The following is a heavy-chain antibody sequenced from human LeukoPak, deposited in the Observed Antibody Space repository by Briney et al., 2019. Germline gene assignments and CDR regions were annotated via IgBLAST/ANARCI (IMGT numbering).Heavy chain of an antibody. D-gene: IGHD5-12*01. CDR1: GGSISSSNW. V-gene: IGHV4-4*02. CDR3: AVLGGYSYRMFDY. CDR2: ISHSGGT. J-gene: IGHJ4*02. Sequence: SETLSLTCAVSGGSISSSNWWSWVRQPPGKGLEWIGEISHSGGTNYNPSLRSRATISVDKPKNQFSLKLNSVTAADTAVYYCAVLGGYSYRMFDYWGQGTLVTVSS.